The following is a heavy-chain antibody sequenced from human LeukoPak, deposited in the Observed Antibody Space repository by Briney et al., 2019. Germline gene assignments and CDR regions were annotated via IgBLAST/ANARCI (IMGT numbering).Heavy chain of an antibody. Sequence: GGSLRLSCAASGFTFSSYAMSWVRQAPGKGLEWVSAISGSGGSTYYADSVKGRFTISRDNSKNTLYLQMNSLRAGDTAVYYCAKVPRIAAAGTDYFDYRGQGTLVTVSS. CDR2: ISGSGGST. CDR3: AKVPRIAAAGTDYFDY. J-gene: IGHJ4*02. D-gene: IGHD6-13*01. CDR1: GFTFSSYA. V-gene: IGHV3-23*01.